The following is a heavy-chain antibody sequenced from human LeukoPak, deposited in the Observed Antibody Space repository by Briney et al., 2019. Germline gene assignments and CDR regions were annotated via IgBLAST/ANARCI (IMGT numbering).Heavy chain of an antibody. CDR2: IKPDGSDK. J-gene: IGHJ4*02. D-gene: IGHD3-22*01. CDR1: GFIFSSYW. Sequence: PGGSLRLSCAASGFIFSSYWMSWVRQAPGKGLEWVANIKPDGSDKYYVDSVKGRSTTSRDNAKNSLYLQMNSLRAEDTAVYYCARLGDSSGYYDFWGQGALVTVSS. V-gene: IGHV3-7*01. CDR3: ARLGDSSGYYDF.